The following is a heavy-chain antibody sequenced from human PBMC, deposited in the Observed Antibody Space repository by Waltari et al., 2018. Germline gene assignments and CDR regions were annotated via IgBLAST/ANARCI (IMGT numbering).Heavy chain of an antibody. CDR1: SYSIRSGYF. CDR2: ISHSANA. Sequence: QVQLQESGPGLARPSETLSLTCVVSSYSIRSGYFWGWIRQPPGKGLEWVGSISHSANAYYNPSLKSRVTMSVHTSKNQFALKVTSVTAADTAIYDCVRDLGGSGNSWFDAWGQGTLVTVSS. V-gene: IGHV4-38-2*02. CDR3: VRDLGGSGNSWFDA. J-gene: IGHJ5*02. D-gene: IGHD3-10*01.